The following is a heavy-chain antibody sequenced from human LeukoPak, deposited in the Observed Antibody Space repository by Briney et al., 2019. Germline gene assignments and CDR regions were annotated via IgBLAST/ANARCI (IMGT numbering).Heavy chain of an antibody. CDR2: IYTSGST. V-gene: IGHV4-61*02. D-gene: IGHD2-2*01. CDR3: AREGTLVPAATSYYYYMDV. Sequence: SETLSLTCTVSGGSISSGSYYWSWIRQPAGKGLEWIGRIYTSGSTNYNPSLKSRVTISVDTSKNQFSLKLSSVTAADTAVYYCAREGTLVPAATSYYYYMDVWGKGTTVTVS. J-gene: IGHJ6*03. CDR1: GGSISSGSYY.